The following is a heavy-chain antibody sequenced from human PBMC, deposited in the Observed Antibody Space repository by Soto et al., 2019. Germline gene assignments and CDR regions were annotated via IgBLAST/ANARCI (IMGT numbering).Heavy chain of an antibody. Sequence: GGSLRLSCAASGFTFSSYSMNWVRQAPGKGLEWVAVIWYDGGNKYYADSVKGRFTISRDNSKNTLYLQMNSLRAEDTAVYYCARETYYDSKAFDIWGQGTMVTVSS. V-gene: IGHV3-33*08. CDR3: ARETYYDSKAFDI. J-gene: IGHJ3*02. D-gene: IGHD3-22*01. CDR1: GFTFSSYS. CDR2: IWYDGGNK.